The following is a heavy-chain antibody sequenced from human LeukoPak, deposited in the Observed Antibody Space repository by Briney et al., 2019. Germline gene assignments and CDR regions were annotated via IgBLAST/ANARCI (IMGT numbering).Heavy chain of an antibody. CDR2: ISSDGSNK. V-gene: IGHV3-30*04. CDR3: ARNHYDSSGYYFPLGY. D-gene: IGHD3-22*01. Sequence: GGSLRLSCAASGFTFSSYAMHWVRRAPGKGLEWVAVISSDGSNKYYADSVKGRFTISRDNSKNTLYLQMNSLRDEDTAMYYCARNHYDSSGYYFPLGYWGQGTLVTVSS. CDR1: GFTFSSYA. J-gene: IGHJ4*02.